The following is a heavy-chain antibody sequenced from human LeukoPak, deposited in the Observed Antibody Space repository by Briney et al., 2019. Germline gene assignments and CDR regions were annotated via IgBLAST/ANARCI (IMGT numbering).Heavy chain of an antibody. Sequence: PGGSLRLSCAASGFTVSSNYMSWVRQAPGKGLEWVSLIYSGGSTYYADSVKGRFTISRDNVDNVVYLQMNSLGAEDTAVYYCARVAVSGPTGWFDSWGQGTLVIVSS. V-gene: IGHV3-53*01. CDR1: GFTVSSNY. J-gene: IGHJ5*01. D-gene: IGHD2-8*02. CDR2: IYSGGST. CDR3: ARVAVSGPTGWFDS.